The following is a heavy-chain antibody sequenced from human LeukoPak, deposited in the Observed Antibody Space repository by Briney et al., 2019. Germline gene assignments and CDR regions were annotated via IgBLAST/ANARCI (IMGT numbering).Heavy chain of an antibody. CDR2: INHSGST. CDR1: GGSFSGYY. J-gene: IGHJ6*03. D-gene: IGHD6-6*01. CDR3: ARAPSTPWYSSSSHYYYYYMDV. V-gene: IGHV4-34*01. Sequence: SETLSLTCAVYGGSFSGYYWSWIRQPPGKGLEWIGEINHSGSTNYNPSLKSRVTISVDTSKNQFSLKLSSVTAADTAVYYCARAPSTPWYSSSSHYYYYYMDVWGKGTTVTVSS.